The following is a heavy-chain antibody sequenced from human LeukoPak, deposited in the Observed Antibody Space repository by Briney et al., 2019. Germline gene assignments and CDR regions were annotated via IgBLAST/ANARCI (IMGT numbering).Heavy chain of an antibody. V-gene: IGHV3-48*01. D-gene: IGHD2-2*01. J-gene: IGHJ4*02. CDR3: ARMGRYCSSTACHFDN. Sequence: GGSLRLSCVASGFTFSNYATDWVRQAPGRGLEWIADISSGSGTIYYTDSLKGRVTISRDNAKNSMFLQMNSLRAEDTAVYYCARMGRYCSSTACHFDNWGQGTLVTVSS. CDR2: ISSGSGTI. CDR1: GFTFSNYA.